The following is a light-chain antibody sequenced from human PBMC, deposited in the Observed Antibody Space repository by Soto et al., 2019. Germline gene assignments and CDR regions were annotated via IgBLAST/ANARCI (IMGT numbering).Light chain of an antibody. CDR3: QQYGVSPRT. CDR2: GAS. Sequence: EIVSTQSPDTLSLSPGERATLSCRASQSVSSSYLAWYQQRPGQAPRLLIYGASSRATGIPDRFSGSGSGTDFSLTISRLEPEDFAVYYCQQYGVSPRTFGQGTKVDIK. V-gene: IGKV3-20*01. J-gene: IGKJ1*01. CDR1: QSVSSSY.